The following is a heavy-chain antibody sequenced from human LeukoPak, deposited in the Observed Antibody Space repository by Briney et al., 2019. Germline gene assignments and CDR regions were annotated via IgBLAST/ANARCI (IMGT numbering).Heavy chain of an antibody. CDR3: AKKPPYCSSTSCYYFDY. CDR2: IRYDGSNE. D-gene: IGHD2-2*01. J-gene: IGHJ4*02. V-gene: IGHV3-30*02. CDR1: GFTFSSYG. Sequence: PGGSLRLSCAASGFTFSSYGMHWVRQAPGKGLEWVAFIRYDGSNEYYADSVKGRFTISRDNSKNTLYLQMNSLRAEDTAVYYCAKKPPYCSSTSCYYFDYWGQGTLVTVSS.